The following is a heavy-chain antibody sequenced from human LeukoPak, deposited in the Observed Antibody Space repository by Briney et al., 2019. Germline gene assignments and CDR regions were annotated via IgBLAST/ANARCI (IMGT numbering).Heavy chain of an antibody. CDR1: GFTFSRYW. CDR2: IKQDGSDE. J-gene: IGHJ5*02. V-gene: IGHV3-7*01. CDR3: ARGGYSSGWFPFLRWFDP. D-gene: IGHD6-19*01. Sequence: GGSLRLSCAASGFTFSRYWMSWVRQAPGKGLEWVATIKQDGSDEYYADSVKGRFTISRDNSKNTLYLQMNSLRAEDTAVYYCARGGYSSGWFPFLRWFDPWGQGTLVTVSS.